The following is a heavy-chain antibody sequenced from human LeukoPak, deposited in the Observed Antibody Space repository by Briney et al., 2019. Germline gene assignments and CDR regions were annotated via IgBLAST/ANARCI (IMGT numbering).Heavy chain of an antibody. J-gene: IGHJ5*02. CDR1: GYPISSGYY. CDR2: IFHSGRT. V-gene: IGHV4-38-2*02. Sequence: SETLSLTCTVSGYPISSGYYWGWIRQPPGQGLEWIGSIFHSGRTYYNPSLKSRVTISVDTSKNQFSLKLSSMTAADTAVYYCARDGASYYFDSSGYYYVPHWFDPWGQGNLVTVSS. CDR3: ARDGASYYFDSSGYYYVPHWFDP. D-gene: IGHD3-22*01.